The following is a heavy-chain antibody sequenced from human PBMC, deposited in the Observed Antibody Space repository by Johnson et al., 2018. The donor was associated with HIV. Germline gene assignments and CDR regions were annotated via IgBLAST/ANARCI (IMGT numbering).Heavy chain of an antibody. D-gene: IGHD6-13*01. CDR3: AKVGIAAAGDDAFDI. CDR1: GFTFSSYA. Sequence: QVQLVEYGGGVVQPGRSLRLSCAASGFTFSSYAMHWVRQAPGKGLEWVAVISYDGSNKYYADSVKGRFTISRDNSKNTLYLQMNSLRAEDTAVYYCAKVGIAAAGDDAFDIWGQGTMVTVSS. V-gene: IGHV3-30-3*01. J-gene: IGHJ3*02. CDR2: ISYDGSNK.